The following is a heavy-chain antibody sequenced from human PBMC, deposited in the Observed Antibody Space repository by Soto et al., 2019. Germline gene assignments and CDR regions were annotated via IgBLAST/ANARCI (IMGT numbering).Heavy chain of an antibody. CDR2: IIPIFGTA. D-gene: IGHD5-18*01. CDR3: ARTAMAINWFDP. V-gene: IGHV1-69*12. J-gene: IGHJ5*02. CDR1: GGTFSSYA. Sequence: QVQLVQSGAEVKKPGSSVKVSCKASGGTFSSYAISWVRQAPGQGLEWMGGIIPIFGTANYAQKFQGRVTITADESTSTAYMDLSSLRSEATAVYYCARTAMAINWFDPWGQGTLVTVSS.